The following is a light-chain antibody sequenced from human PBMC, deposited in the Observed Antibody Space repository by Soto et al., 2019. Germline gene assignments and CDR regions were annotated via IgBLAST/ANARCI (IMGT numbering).Light chain of an antibody. Sequence: EILLTQSPGTLALSPGERATLSCRASPSVSGSNLAWYQQKPGHAPRLGIYGASSRATGIPDRFSGSGSGTDFTLTISRLETEDFALYYCQQYGSSTPWTFGQGTKV. CDR2: GAS. V-gene: IGKV3-20*01. J-gene: IGKJ1*01. CDR3: QQYGSSTPWT. CDR1: PSVSGSN.